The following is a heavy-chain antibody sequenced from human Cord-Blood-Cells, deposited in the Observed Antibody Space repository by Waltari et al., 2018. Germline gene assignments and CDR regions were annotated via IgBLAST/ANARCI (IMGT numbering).Heavy chain of an antibody. V-gene: IGHV3-9*03. CDR1: GFTFDDYA. CDR2: ISWNSGSI. CDR3: AKDSSAAGPYYFDY. J-gene: IGHJ4*02. D-gene: IGHD6-13*01. Sequence: EVQLVESGGGLVQPGRSLRLSCAASGFTFDDYAMHWVRQAPGKGLEWVSGISWNSGSIGYAYSVKGRFTISRDNAKNSLYLQMNSLRAEDMALYYCAKDSSAAGPYYFDYWGQGTLVTVSS.